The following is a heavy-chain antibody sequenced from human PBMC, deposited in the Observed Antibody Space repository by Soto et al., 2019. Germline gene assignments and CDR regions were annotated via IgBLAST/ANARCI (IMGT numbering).Heavy chain of an antibody. CDR2: INPSGGST. V-gene: IGHV1-46*01. CDR1: GYTFTSYY. CDR3: ARDLLYYYGSGSYYNKGGSAGMDV. Sequence: QVQLVQSGAEVKKPGASVKVSCKASGYTFTSYYMHWVRQAPGQGLEWMGIINPSGGSTSYAQKSQGRVTMTRDTSTSTVYMELSSLRSEDTAVYYCARDLLYYYGSGSYYNKGGSAGMDVWGQGTTVTVSS. D-gene: IGHD3-10*01. J-gene: IGHJ6*02.